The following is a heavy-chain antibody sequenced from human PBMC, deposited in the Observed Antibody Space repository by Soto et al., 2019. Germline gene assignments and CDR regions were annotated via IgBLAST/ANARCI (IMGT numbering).Heavy chain of an antibody. Sequence: EVHLVESGGGLVQPGGSLRLSCAASGFTFSNAWMSWVRQAPGKGLEWVGRIKRKTDGGTTDYAAPVKGRFTISRDDSKNTLYLQMNSLKTEDTAVYYCTTAATTVTTIDYWGQGTLVTVSS. J-gene: IGHJ4*02. CDR2: IKRKTDGGTT. D-gene: IGHD4-17*01. CDR3: TTAATTVTTIDY. V-gene: IGHV3-15*01. CDR1: GFTFSNAW.